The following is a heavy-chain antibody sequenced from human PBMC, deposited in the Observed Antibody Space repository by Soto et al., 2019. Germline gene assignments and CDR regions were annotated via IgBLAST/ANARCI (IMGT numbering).Heavy chain of an antibody. CDR2: INSDGSTT. V-gene: IGHV3-74*01. CDR1: GFTFSSYW. CDR3: ARGGFKQWLLDY. J-gene: IGHJ4*02. Sequence: EVQLVESGGGLVQPGGSLRLSCAASGFTFSSYWIHWVRQAPGKRLVWVSRINSDGSTTNYADSVKGRFTISRDNAKNTVYLQMNSLRAEDTAVYYCARGGFKQWLLDYWGQGTLVTVSS. D-gene: IGHD6-19*01.